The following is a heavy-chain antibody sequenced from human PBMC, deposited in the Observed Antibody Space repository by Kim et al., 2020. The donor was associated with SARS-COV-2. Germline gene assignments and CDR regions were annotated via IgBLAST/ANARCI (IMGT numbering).Heavy chain of an antibody. Sequence: SETLSLTCAVYGGSFSGYYWSWIRQPPGKGLEWIGEINHSGSTNYNPSLKSRVTISVDTSKNQFSLKLSSVTAADTAVYYCARDGRNGNWNPRRLHFHL. CDR1: GGSFSGYY. CDR2: INHSGST. V-gene: IGHV4-34*01. D-gene: IGHD1-20*01. CDR3: ARDGRNGNWNPRRLHFHL. J-gene: IGHJ2*01.